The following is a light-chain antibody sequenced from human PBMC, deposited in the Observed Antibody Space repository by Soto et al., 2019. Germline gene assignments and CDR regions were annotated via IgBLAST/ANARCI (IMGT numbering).Light chain of an antibody. V-gene: IGKV3-20*01. CDR1: QSVSSSY. CDR2: GAS. Sequence: EIVLTQSPGTLSLSPGERATLSCRASQSVSSSYLVWYQQKPGQAPRLLIYGASSRATGIPDGFSGSGSGTDFTLTISRLEPEDVAVYYCQQYDSSSWTFGQGTKVEIK. CDR3: QQYDSSSWT. J-gene: IGKJ1*01.